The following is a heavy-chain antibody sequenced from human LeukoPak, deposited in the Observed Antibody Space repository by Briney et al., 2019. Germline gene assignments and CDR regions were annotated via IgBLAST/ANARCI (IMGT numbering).Heavy chain of an antibody. CDR3: ARGGFVIAAAGLDY. D-gene: IGHD6-13*01. CDR1: GENFSIYF. J-gene: IGHJ4*02. CDR2: IYYSGST. Sequence: SETLSLTCAVYGENFSIYFYSWIRQPPGKGLEWIGYIYYSGSTNYNPSLKSRVTISVDTSKNQFSLKLSSVTAADTAVYYCARGGFVIAAAGLDYWGQGTLVTVSS. V-gene: IGHV4-59*12.